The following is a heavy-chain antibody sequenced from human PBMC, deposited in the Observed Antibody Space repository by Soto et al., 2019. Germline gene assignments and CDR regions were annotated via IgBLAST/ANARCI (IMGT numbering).Heavy chain of an antibody. CDR3: ARGNSYFDY. V-gene: IGHV1-18*01. Sequence: ASVKVSCKASGYTFRNFGISWVRQAPGQGLEWMGWISAYNANANYAQKFQGRLTMTADTSTSTAYMELRSLRSDDTAVYYCARGNSYFDYWGQGTXVTVSS. CDR2: ISAYNANA. J-gene: IGHJ4*02. CDR1: GYTFRNFG.